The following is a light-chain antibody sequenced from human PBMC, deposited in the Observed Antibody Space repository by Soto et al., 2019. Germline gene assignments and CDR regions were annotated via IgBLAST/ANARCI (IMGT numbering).Light chain of an antibody. V-gene: IGLV3-21*02. CDR3: HVWDNSDLSL. CDR2: DDA. J-gene: IGLJ2*01. Sequence: SSELTQPPSVSVAPGQTARITCGGDKIGSKSVHWYQQRPGQAPVLVVYDDADRPSGIPERFSGSNSGNTATLTITRVEAGDEADYYCHVWDNSDLSLFGGWTKLTVL. CDR1: KIGSKS.